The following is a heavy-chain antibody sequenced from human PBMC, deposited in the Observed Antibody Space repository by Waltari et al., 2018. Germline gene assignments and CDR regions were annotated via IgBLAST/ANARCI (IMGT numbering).Heavy chain of an antibody. CDR3: ARSGGSSVFHF. V-gene: IGHV1-46*01. D-gene: IGHD2-15*01. CDR2: IDPSGGTT. CDR1: GYTFTNYY. J-gene: IGHJ4*02. Sequence: QVQLVQSGAELKKPGASVKISCKASGYTFTNYYLHWVRQAPGQGLEWMGVIDPSGGTTSYTQKFQGRVTMTRYTSTSTVYMELSSLRSEDTAVYFCARSGGSSVFHFWGQGTLVTVSS.